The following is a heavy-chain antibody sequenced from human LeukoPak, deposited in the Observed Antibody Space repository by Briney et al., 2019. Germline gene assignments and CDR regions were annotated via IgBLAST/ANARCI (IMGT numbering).Heavy chain of an antibody. CDR2: IIPIFGTA. CDR3: ARGLYSSSWSLNFDY. V-gene: IGHV1-69*13. J-gene: IGHJ4*02. CDR1: GYTFTSYG. D-gene: IGHD6-13*01. Sequence: AASVKVSCKASGYTFTSYGISWVRQAPGQGLEWMGGIIPIFGTANYAQKFQGRVTITADESTSTAYMELSSLRSEDTAVYYCARGLYSSSWSLNFDYWGQGTLVTVSS.